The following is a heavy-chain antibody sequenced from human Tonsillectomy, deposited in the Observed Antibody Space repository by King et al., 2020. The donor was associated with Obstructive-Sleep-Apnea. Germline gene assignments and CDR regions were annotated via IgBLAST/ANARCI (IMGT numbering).Heavy chain of an antibody. CDR1: GGSISSYY. CDR2: IYYSGST. D-gene: IGHD2-21*02. J-gene: IGHJ3*02. Sequence: VQLQESGPGLVKPSETLSLTCTVSGGSISSYYWSWIRQPPGKGLEWIGYIYYSGSTNYNPSLKSRVTISVDTSKNQFSLKLSSVTAADTAVYYCARNNPYTDCGGDCPPAFDIWGQGTMVTVSS. V-gene: IGHV4-59*01. CDR3: ARNNPYTDCGGDCPPAFDI.